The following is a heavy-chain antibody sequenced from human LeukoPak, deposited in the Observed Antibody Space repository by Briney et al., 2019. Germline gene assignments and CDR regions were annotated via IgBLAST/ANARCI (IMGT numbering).Heavy chain of an antibody. Sequence: SETLSLTCTVSGGSISSSNHFWGWVRQPPEKGLEWIGSIYYSGSTYYNPSLTSRVTILVDTSKNQFSLKLSSVTAADMALYYCARGQYDILTGYYLQFDYWGQGTLVTVSS. CDR2: IYYSGST. CDR3: ARGQYDILTGYYLQFDY. J-gene: IGHJ4*02. V-gene: IGHV4-39*07. D-gene: IGHD3-9*01. CDR1: GGSISSSNHF.